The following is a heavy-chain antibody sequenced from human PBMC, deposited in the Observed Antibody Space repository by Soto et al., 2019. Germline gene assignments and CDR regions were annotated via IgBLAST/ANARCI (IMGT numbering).Heavy chain of an antibody. Sequence: GGSLRLSCAASGFTFSSYSMNWVRQAPGKGLEWVSSISSSSSYIYYADSVEGRFTISRDNAKNSLYRQMNSLRAEDTAVYYCAREILTGYYLTSVSNRWFDPWGQGTLVTVSS. J-gene: IGHJ5*02. CDR1: GFTFSSYS. CDR3: AREILTGYYLTSVSNRWFDP. CDR2: ISSSSSYI. D-gene: IGHD3-9*01. V-gene: IGHV3-21*01.